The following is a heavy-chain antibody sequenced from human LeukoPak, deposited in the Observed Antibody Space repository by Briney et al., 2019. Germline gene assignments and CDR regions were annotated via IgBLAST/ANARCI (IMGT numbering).Heavy chain of an antibody. J-gene: IGHJ4*02. CDR2: IYTSGST. V-gene: IGHV4-61*02. CDR3: ARAYDLWSPLGY. D-gene: IGHD3-3*01. Sequence: SQTLSLTCTVSGGSISSGSYYWSWIRQPAGKGLEWIGRIYTSGSTNYNPSLKSRVTISVDTSKNQFSLKLSSVTAADTAVYYCARAYDLWSPLGYWGQGTLVTVSS. CDR1: GGSISSGSYY.